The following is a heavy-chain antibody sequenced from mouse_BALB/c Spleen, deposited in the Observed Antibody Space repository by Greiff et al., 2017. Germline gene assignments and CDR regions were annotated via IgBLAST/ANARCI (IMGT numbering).Heavy chain of an antibody. CDR2: ISYDGSN. CDR1: GYSITSGYY. V-gene: IGHV3-6*02. CDR3: AKNHMAWFAY. J-gene: IGHJ3*01. Sequence: EVKLMESGPGLVKPSQSLSLTCSVTGYSITSGYYWNWIRQFPGNKLGWMGYISYDGSNNYNPSLKNRISITRDTSKNQFFLKLNSVTTEDTATYYCAKNHMAWFAYWGQGTLVTVSA. D-gene: IGHD6-1*01.